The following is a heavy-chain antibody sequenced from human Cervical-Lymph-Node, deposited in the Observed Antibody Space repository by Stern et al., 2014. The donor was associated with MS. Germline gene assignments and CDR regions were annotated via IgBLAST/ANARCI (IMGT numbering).Heavy chain of an antibody. CDR2: ISYDGTNE. V-gene: IGHV3-30*18. J-gene: IGHJ6*02. D-gene: IGHD2-21*01. Sequence: VQLVQSGGGVVQLGKSLRLSCAAAGFSFSSHVMYWVRQAPGKGLEWVAVISYDGTNEYYADPVKGRFTISRDNSKNTLFLQMNSLRAEDTAVYYCAKEGAVLVKSYGLDVWGQGTTVTVS. CDR3: AKEGAVLVKSYGLDV. CDR1: GFSFSSHV.